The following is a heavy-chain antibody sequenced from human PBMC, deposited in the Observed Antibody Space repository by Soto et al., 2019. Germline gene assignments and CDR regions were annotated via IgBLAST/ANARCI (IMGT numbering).Heavy chain of an antibody. Sequence: LRLSCAASGFTFSSYAMSWVRQAPGKGLEWVSAISGSGGSTYYADSVKGRFTISRDNSKNTLYLQMNSLRAEDTAVYYCAKDRFARTYTAIYYYWGQGTLVTVSS. CDR3: AKDRFARTYTAIYYY. D-gene: IGHD5-18*01. CDR2: ISGSGGST. CDR1: GFTFSSYA. J-gene: IGHJ4*02. V-gene: IGHV3-23*01.